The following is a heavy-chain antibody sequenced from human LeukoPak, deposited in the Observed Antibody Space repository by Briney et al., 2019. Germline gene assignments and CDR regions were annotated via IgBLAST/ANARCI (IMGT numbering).Heavy chain of an antibody. Sequence: PGRSLRLSCAASGFTFSSYGMHWVRQAPGKGLEWVAVMWYDGSNKYYADSVKGRFTISRDNSKNTLYLQMDSLRVEDTAVYYCAKDQVIAVAANSDYWGQGTLVTVSS. V-gene: IGHV3-33*06. CDR1: GFTFSSYG. CDR3: AKDQVIAVAANSDY. D-gene: IGHD6-19*01. CDR2: MWYDGSNK. J-gene: IGHJ4*02.